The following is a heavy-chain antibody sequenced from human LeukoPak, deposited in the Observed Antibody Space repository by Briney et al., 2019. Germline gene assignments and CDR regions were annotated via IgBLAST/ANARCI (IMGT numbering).Heavy chain of an antibody. CDR1: GGSISSYY. CDR2: IYTGGRN. J-gene: IGHJ4*02. Sequence: SETLSLNCTGSGGSISSYYWGWLRQPAGKGLEGIGRIYTGGRNNYNASIKSRVSISVDTSKNQFSLKLSSVTAADTAVFYCARENSGSYREFDYWGQGTLVTVSS. V-gene: IGHV4-4*07. D-gene: IGHD1-26*01. CDR3: ARENSGSYREFDY.